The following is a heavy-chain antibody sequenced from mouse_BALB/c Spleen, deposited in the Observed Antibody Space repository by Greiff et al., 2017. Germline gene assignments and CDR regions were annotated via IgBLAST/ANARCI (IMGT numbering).Heavy chain of an antibody. CDR2: IDPANGNT. V-gene: IGHV14-3*02. Sequence: VQLQQSGAELVKPGASVKLSCTASGFNIKDTYMHWVKQRPEQGLEWIGRIDPANGNTTYAPKFQGKATITADTSSNTAYLQLSSLTSEDTAVYYCARYSMSTLYYAMDYWGQGTSVTVSA. CDR1: GFNIKDTY. D-gene: IGHD2-4*01. J-gene: IGHJ4*01. CDR3: ARYSMSTLYYAMDY.